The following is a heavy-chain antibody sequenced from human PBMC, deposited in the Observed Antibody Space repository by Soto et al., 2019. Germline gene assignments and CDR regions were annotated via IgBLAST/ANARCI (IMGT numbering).Heavy chain of an antibody. J-gene: IGHJ4*02. V-gene: IGHV1-24*01. CDR3: AIPTPLRGTIITNINFDY. CDR2: FNPEDSEV. CDR1: GHTLTELS. D-gene: IGHD1-7*01. Sequence: QVQLVQSGAEVKRPGASVMVSCQISGHTLTELSIHWVRQAPGQGLEWVGGFNPEDSEVLSSQSLQGRVTFTQHTVTATVYMELSGLTSDDTAVYYCAIPTPLRGTIITNINFDYWGQGTLVTVSS.